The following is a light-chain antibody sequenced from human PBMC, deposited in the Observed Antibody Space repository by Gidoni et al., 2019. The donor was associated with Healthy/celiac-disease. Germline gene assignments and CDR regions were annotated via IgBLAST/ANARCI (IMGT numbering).Light chain of an antibody. Sequence: EIVMTQSPATLSVSPGERATLSCRASQSVRSILAWYQQKPGQAPRLLIYGASTRATGIPARFSGSESGTEFTLTISRLQSEDFAVYYWQQYNNWRTFGQGTKVEIK. CDR2: GAS. CDR1: QSVRSI. CDR3: QQYNNWRT. J-gene: IGKJ1*01. V-gene: IGKV3-15*01.